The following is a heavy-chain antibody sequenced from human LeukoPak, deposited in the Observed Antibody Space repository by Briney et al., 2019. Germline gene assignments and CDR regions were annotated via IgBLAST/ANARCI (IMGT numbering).Heavy chain of an antibody. J-gene: IGHJ5*02. CDR3: ARDRSGWYSGTRGWFDP. V-gene: IGHV4-59*01. D-gene: IGHD6-19*01. CDR1: GGSISSYY. Sequence: SETLSLTCTVSGGSISSYYWSWIRQPPGKGLEWIGYIYYSGSTNYNPSLESRVTISVDTSKNQFSLRLSSVTAADTAVYYCARDRSGWYSGTRGWFDPWGQGTLVTVSS. CDR2: IYYSGST.